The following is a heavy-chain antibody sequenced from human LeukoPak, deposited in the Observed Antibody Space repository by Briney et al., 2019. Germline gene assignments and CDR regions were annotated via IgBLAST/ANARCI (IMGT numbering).Heavy chain of an antibody. V-gene: IGHV4-59*01. CDR1: GGSISSYY. CDR3: ARAEYYDSSGYYPSDAFDI. J-gene: IGHJ3*02. D-gene: IGHD3-22*01. CDR2: IYYSGST. Sequence: SETLSLTCTVSGGSISSYYWSWIRQPPGKGLEWIGYIYYSGSTNYNPSPKSRVTISVDTSKNQFSLKLSSVTAADTAVYYCARAEYYDSSGYYPSDAFDIWGQGTMVTVSS.